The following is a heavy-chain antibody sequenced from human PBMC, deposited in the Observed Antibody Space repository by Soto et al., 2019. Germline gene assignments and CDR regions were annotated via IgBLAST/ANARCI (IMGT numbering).Heavy chain of an antibody. CDR3: ARLNPPGTFDY. D-gene: IGHD1-1*01. J-gene: IGHJ4*02. V-gene: IGHV4-39*01. CDR2: IYYSGST. CDR1: GGSISSSSYY. Sequence: SETLSLTCTVSGGSISSSSYYWGWIRQPPGKGLEWIGSIYYSGSTYYNPSLKSRVTISVDTSKNQFSLKLSSVTAADTAVYYCARLNPPGTFDYWGQGTLVTVSS.